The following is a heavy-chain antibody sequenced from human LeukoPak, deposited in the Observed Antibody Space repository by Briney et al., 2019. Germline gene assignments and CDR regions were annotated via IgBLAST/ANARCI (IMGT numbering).Heavy chain of an antibody. D-gene: IGHD3-3*01. J-gene: IGHJ6*03. V-gene: IGHV4-59*12. Sequence: PSETLSLTCTVAGCSISSYYWSWIRPPPGQGWEWIGNIFYSGSTNYNPSLKSRVTMSVDTSKNQFSLKLSSVTAAATAVYYCAREGFLEWSQGDYYYYMDVWGKGTTVTVSS. CDR1: GCSISSYY. CDR3: AREGFLEWSQGDYYYYMDV. CDR2: IFYSGST.